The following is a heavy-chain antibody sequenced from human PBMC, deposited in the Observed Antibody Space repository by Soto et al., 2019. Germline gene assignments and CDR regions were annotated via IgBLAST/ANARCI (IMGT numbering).Heavy chain of an antibody. CDR1: GYTFTGYY. CDR3: ARGLDYYYYGMDV. CDR2: INPNSGGT. Sequence: ASVKVYCKTSGYTFTGYYMHWVQQASGQGLEWMGWINPNSGGTNYAQKFQGWVTMTRDTSISTAYMELSRLRSDDTAVYYCARGLDYYYYGMDVWGQGTTVTVSS. V-gene: IGHV1-2*04. J-gene: IGHJ6*02.